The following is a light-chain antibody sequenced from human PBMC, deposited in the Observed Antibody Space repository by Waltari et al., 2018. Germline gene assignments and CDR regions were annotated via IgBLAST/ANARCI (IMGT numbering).Light chain of an antibody. CDR2: GAS. Sequence: DILMTQSPSSLSASVGDRVTVTCRTSQNINRYLNWYQQKPGKAPKLLIYGASSLQSGVPSRFSGSGSGTEFTLTISGLQPEDVATYYCQHNYNMPRTFGQGTKVEIK. V-gene: IGKV1-39*01. J-gene: IGKJ1*01. CDR1: QNINRY. CDR3: QHNYNMPRT.